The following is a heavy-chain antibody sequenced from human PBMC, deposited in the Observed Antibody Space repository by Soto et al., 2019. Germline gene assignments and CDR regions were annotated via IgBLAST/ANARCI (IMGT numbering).Heavy chain of an antibody. D-gene: IGHD3-10*01. CDR1: GGTFSSYT. Sequence: QVQLVQSGAEVKKPGSSVKVSCKASGGTFSSYTISWVRQAPGQGLEWMGRIIPIRGIANYAQKFQGRVTITADKSTSTAYMELSSLGSEARAVYYSARESSGRYCYGSGSYSGYYFDYWGQGTLVTVSS. CDR2: IIPIRGIA. CDR3: ARESSGRYCYGSGSYSGYYFDY. J-gene: IGHJ4*02. V-gene: IGHV1-69*08.